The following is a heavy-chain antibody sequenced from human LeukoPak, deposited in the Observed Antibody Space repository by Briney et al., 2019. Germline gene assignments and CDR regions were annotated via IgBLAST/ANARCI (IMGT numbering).Heavy chain of an antibody. CDR2: INPNSGGT. CDR3: ARVHLTGDQNY. V-gene: IGHV1-2*02. J-gene: IGHJ4*02. CDR1: GYTFTGYY. D-gene: IGHD7-27*01. Sequence: EASVKVSCKASGYTFTGYYMHWVRQVPGQGLEWMGWINPNSGGTNYAQKFQGRVTMTRDTSISTAYMELSRLRSDDTAVYYCARVHLTGDQNYWGQGTLVTVSS.